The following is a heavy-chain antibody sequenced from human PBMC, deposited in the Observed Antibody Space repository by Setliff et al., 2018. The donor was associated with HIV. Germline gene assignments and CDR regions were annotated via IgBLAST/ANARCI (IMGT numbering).Heavy chain of an antibody. CDR3: ARDSRDIVVVIAPEPEPYYFYGMDV. CDR2: IITIFGTP. J-gene: IGHJ6*04. CDR1: GDTCNSHA. V-gene: IGHV1-69*13. Sequence: SVKVSCKASGDTCNSHAISWVRQAPGQGLEWMGGIITIFGTPNYAQKFKGRLTITADESTCTVYMELSSLRSEDTAVYYCARDSRDIVVVIAPEPEPYYFYGMDVWGAVTTVTGSS. D-gene: IGHD2-15*01.